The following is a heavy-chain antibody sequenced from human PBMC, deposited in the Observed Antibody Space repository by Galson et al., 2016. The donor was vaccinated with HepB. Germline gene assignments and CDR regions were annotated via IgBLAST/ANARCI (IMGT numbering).Heavy chain of an antibody. D-gene: IGHD2-21*02. Sequence: SETLSLTCTVSGVSISSYYWSWIRQPPGKGLEWIGYIYDSESTNYNPALKSRVTISVDTTKNQFSLKLNSVTAADTAVYYCARAPPYCGVDCSGYFHHWGQGTLVTVSS. CDR2: IYDSEST. CDR3: ARAPPYCGVDCSGYFHH. CDR1: GVSISSYY. J-gene: IGHJ1*01. V-gene: IGHV4-59*01.